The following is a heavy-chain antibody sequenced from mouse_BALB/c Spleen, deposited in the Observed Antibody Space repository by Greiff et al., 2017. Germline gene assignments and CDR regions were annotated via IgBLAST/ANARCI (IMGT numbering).Heavy chain of an antibody. V-gene: IGHV1-55*01. CDR2: IYPGSGST. Sequence: QVQLQQPGAELVKPGTSVKLSCKASGYNFTSYWINWVKLRPGQGLEWIGDIYPGSGSTNYNEKFKSKATLTVDTSSSTAYMQLSSLASEDSAPYYCARAYYGNYAWFAYWGQGTLVTVSA. J-gene: IGHJ3*01. D-gene: IGHD2-10*01. CDR3: ARAYYGNYAWFAY. CDR1: GYNFTSYW.